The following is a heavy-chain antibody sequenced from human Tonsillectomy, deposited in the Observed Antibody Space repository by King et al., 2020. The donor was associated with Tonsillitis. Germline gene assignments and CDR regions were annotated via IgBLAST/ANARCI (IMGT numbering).Heavy chain of an antibody. CDR3: VTGLGRTNGDY. CDR2: ITVKIHGETT. D-gene: IGHD1-14*01. J-gene: IGHJ4*02. CDR1: GFTFTDAW. Sequence: VQLVESGGGLVNPGGSLRLSCAASGFTFTDAWMSWVRQAPGKGLEWVGRITVKIHGETTDYAAPVKGRFTISRDDSKNRLYLQMNSLKTEDTAVYYCVTGLGRTNGDYWGPGTLVTVSS. V-gene: IGHV3-15*01.